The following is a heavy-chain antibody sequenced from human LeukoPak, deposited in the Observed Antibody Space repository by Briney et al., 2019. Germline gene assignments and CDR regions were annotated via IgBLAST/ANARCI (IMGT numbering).Heavy chain of an antibody. Sequence: GGSLRLSCAASGFTFSSYAMSWVRQAPGKGLEWVSAISGSGGSTYYADSVKGRFTISRDNSKNTLYLQMNSLRAEDTAVYYCEKDEWFLYYFDYWGQGTLVTVSS. CDR2: ISGSGGST. J-gene: IGHJ4*02. V-gene: IGHV3-23*01. CDR3: EKDEWFLYYFDY. D-gene: IGHD3-3*01. CDR1: GFTFSSYA.